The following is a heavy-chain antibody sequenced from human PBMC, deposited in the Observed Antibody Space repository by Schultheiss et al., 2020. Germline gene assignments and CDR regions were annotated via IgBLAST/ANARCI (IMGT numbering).Heavy chain of an antibody. CDR2: TSYDGRNK. Sequence: GGSLRLSCAASGFKFSDYGMHWVRQAPGRGLEWVAVTSYDGRNKYYADSVKGRFTISKDNSNNMVYLQMNSLRPEDTAFYYCANDYGGNFGNWGQGTLVTV. CDR1: GFKFSDYG. CDR3: ANDYGGNFGN. V-gene: IGHV3-30*18. D-gene: IGHD4-23*01. J-gene: IGHJ4*02.